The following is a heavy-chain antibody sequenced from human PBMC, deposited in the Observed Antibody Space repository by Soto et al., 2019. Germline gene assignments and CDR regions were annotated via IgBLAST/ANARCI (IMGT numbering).Heavy chain of an antibody. CDR1: GFTFSSYA. Sequence: EVQLLESGGGLVQPGGSLRLSCAASGFTFSSYAMSWVRQAPGKGLEWVSAISGSGGSTYYADSVKGRFTISRDNSKNTVYRQMNSLRAEDKAVYYCAKDGYWTNGVCQNAFDIWGQGTMVTVSS. J-gene: IGHJ3*02. CDR3: AKDGYWTNGVCQNAFDI. CDR2: ISGSGGST. V-gene: IGHV3-23*01. D-gene: IGHD2-8*01.